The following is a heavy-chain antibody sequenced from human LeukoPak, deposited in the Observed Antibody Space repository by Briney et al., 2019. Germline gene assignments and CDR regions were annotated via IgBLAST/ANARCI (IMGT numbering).Heavy chain of an antibody. Sequence: ASVNVSCKASGYTFTSYDIIWVRQASGQGLEWMGWMNPNSGHTGYAPKFQGRVTMTRTTSISTAYMELTSLTSEDSAVYYCARSIVGVRKRNDYWGQGTLVTVSS. CDR2: MNPNSGHT. CDR3: ARSIVGVRKRNDY. J-gene: IGHJ4*02. V-gene: IGHV1-8*01. D-gene: IGHD1-26*01. CDR1: GYTFTSYD.